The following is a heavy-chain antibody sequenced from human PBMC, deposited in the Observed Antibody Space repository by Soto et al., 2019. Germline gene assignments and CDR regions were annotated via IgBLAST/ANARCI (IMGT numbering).Heavy chain of an antibody. Sequence: PGGSLRLSCAAFRFTFSSYAMHCVRQAPGKGLEWVAVISYDGSHENHADSVKGRFTISRDNSEDTLYLQMNSLRTEDTAVYYCAREEAAIFDNWGQGTLVTVSS. CDR2: ISYDGSHE. D-gene: IGHD2-2*02. CDR1: RFTFSSYA. CDR3: AREEAAIFDN. V-gene: IGHV3-30-3*01. J-gene: IGHJ4*02.